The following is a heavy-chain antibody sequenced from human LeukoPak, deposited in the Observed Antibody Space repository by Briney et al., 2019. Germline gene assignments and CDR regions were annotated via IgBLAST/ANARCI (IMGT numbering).Heavy chain of an antibody. Sequence: SETLSLTCTVSGGSISSYYWSWIRQPPGKGLEWIGYIYYSGSTNYNPSLKSRVTISVDTSKNQFSLKLSSVTAADTAVYYCARWEYTYGPLDYWGQGTLVTVSS. D-gene: IGHD5-18*01. CDR3: ARWEYTYGPLDY. CDR2: IYYSGST. J-gene: IGHJ4*02. V-gene: IGHV4-59*01. CDR1: GGSISSYY.